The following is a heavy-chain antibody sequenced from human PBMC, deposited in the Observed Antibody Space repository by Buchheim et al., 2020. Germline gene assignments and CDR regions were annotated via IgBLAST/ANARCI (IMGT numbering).Heavy chain of an antibody. Sequence: QVQLQESGPGLVKPSETLSLTCSVSGGSISTYYWSWIRQPPGKGLEWIGYIYYSGSTNYNPSLKSRVSISVDTSKNQFSLKLTSVTAADTAVYYCARGTMIVVVITPEYYFDYWGQGTL. CDR3: ARGTMIVVVITPEYYFDY. V-gene: IGHV4-59*01. D-gene: IGHD3-22*01. CDR2: IYYSGST. CDR1: GGSISTYY. J-gene: IGHJ4*02.